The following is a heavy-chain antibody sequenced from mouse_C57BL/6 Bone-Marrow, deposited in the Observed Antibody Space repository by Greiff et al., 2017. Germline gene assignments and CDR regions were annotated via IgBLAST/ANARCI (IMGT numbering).Heavy chain of an antibody. J-gene: IGHJ4*01. CDR3: TRSCDYDDYTMDY. Sequence: QVQLQQPGAELVKPGASVKLSCKASGYTFTNYWMHWVKQRPGQGLEWIGMMHPNGGSPDYNEKFKSEATLSVDKSSRTAYIEHSSQTSEDSAVYYCTRSCDYDDYTMDYWGQGTSVTVSS. CDR1: GYTFTNYW. D-gene: IGHD2-4*01. V-gene: IGHV1-64*01. CDR2: MHPNGGSP.